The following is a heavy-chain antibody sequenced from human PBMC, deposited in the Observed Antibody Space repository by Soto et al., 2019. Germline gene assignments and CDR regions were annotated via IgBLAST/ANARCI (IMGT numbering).Heavy chain of an antibody. CDR3: ARDILTGRMGMAV. Sequence: PSETLSLTCTVSGGFIISDYWIWIRQPPGQGLEWIGYIYYSGSTNYNPSLRSRVTISLDTSKKQFSLKLSSVTAADTAVYYCARDILTGRMGMAVWGQGTTVTVSS. CDR2: IYYSGST. V-gene: IGHV4-59*01. CDR1: GGFIISDY. J-gene: IGHJ6*02. D-gene: IGHD3-9*01.